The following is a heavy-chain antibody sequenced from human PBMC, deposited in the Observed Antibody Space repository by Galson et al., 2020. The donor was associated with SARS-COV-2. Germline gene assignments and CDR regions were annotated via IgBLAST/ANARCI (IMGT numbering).Heavy chain of an antibody. J-gene: IGHJ5*02. D-gene: IGHD4-17*01. CDR1: RASLTSGSYY. V-gene: IGHV4-61*02. Sequence: SETLSLTCTVSRASLTSGSYYWTWIRQPAGKGLEWIGRIYISGNTDYNPSLRSRVTISLDTSKKQFSLKLKSVTAADTAVYYGTKEDYGDYGGPWFDPWGQGTLVTVSS. CDR3: TKEDYGDYGGPWFDP. CDR2: IYISGNT.